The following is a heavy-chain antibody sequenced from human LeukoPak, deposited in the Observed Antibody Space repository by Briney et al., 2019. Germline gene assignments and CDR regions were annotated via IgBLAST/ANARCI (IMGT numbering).Heavy chain of an antibody. CDR2: IIPILSIA. J-gene: IGHJ4*02. V-gene: IGHV1-69*04. Sequence: ASVKVSCKASGGTFSSYAISWVRQAPGQGLEWMGRIIPILSIANYAQKFQGRVTITADKSTSTAYMELSSLRSEDTAVYYCARTYDSSGYLDYWGQGTLVTVSS. D-gene: IGHD3-22*01. CDR3: ARTYDSSGYLDY. CDR1: GGTFSSYA.